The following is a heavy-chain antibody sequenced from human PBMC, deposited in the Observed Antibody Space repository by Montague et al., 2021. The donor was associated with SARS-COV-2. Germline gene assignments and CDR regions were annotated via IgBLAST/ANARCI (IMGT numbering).Heavy chain of an antibody. V-gene: IGHV3-23*03. CDR2: IASGGRST. D-gene: IGHD6-19*01. CDR1: GFNFSNYA. Sequence: SLRLSCAASGFNFSNYAVNWVRQAPGKGLEWVSVIASGGRSTFYADSVKGRFTISRDNSKDTLYLQMYSLRPEDTAIYYCAKDPVPVAGRYFDYWGQGTLVTVSS. J-gene: IGHJ4*02. CDR3: AKDPVPVAGRYFDY.